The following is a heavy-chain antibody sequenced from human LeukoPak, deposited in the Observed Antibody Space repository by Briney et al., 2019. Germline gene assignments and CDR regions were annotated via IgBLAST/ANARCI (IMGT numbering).Heavy chain of an antibody. V-gene: IGHV3-21*01. CDR2: ISSSSSFI. D-gene: IGHD3-10*01. J-gene: IGHJ4*02. CDR1: GFTFSSYS. Sequence: GGSLRLSCAASGFTFSSYSMNWVRQAPGKGLEWVSSISSSSSFIYYADSVKGRFTISRDTAKNSMYLQMNSLRAEDTAVYYCARVVTSGSYPWDDCWGQGTLVTVSS. CDR3: ARVVTSGSYPWDDC.